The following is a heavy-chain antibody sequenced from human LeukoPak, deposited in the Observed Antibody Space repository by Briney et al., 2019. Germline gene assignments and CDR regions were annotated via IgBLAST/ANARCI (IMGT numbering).Heavy chain of an antibody. CDR3: ARGRSGYEQSYYYYYMDV. V-gene: IGHV1-8*03. CDR2: MNPNSGST. D-gene: IGHD5-12*01. CDR1: GYTFTSYD. Sequence: ASVKVSCKASGYTFTSYDINWVRQATGQGLERMGWMNPNSGSTGYAQKFQGRVTITRNTSISTAYMELSSLRSEDTAVYYCARGRSGYEQSYYYYYMDVWGKGTTVTVSS. J-gene: IGHJ6*03.